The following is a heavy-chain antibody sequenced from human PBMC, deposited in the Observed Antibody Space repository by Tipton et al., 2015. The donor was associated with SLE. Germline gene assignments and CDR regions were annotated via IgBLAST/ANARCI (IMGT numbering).Heavy chain of an antibody. J-gene: IGHJ3*02. CDR3: AREWSEDLGDGFDI. D-gene: IGHD3-16*01. V-gene: IGHV4-38-2*02. CDR2: IYHSGST. Sequence: TLSLTCAVSGYSISIVSLWGWIRHPPGKGLDWFGSIYHSGSTYYNPSLKSRVTISVDTSKNQFSLKLSSVTAADTAVYYCAREWSEDLGDGFDIWGQGTMVTVSS. CDR1: GYSISIVSL.